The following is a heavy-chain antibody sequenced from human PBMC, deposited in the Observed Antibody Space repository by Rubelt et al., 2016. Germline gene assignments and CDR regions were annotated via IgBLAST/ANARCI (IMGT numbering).Heavy chain of an antibody. J-gene: IGHJ4*02. D-gene: IGHD1-26*01. CDR2: IWYDGSND. Sequence: QVQLVESGGGVVQPGRSLRLSCAASGFTFSNYAMHWVRQAPGKGLEWVAVIWYDGSNDYYADSVKGRFTISRDNSKNTLYLQMNSLRTEDTALYYGAREGYWPLGFDYWGQGTLVTVSS. CDR1: GFTFSNYA. V-gene: IGHV3-33*01. CDR3: AREGYWPLGFDY.